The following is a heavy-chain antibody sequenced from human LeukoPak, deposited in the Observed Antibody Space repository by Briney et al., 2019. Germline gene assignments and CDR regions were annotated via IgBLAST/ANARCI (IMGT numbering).Heavy chain of an antibody. CDR2: ISYDGSNK. CDR3: ARDQTYYYDSSGYLFDY. Sequence: PGGSLRLSCAASGFTFSSYAMHWVRQAPGKGLEWVAVISYDGSNKYYADSVKGRFTISRDNSKNTLYLQMNGLRAEDTAVYYCARDQTYYYDSSGYLFDYWGQGTLVTVSS. V-gene: IGHV3-30*04. D-gene: IGHD3-22*01. CDR1: GFTFSSYA. J-gene: IGHJ4*02.